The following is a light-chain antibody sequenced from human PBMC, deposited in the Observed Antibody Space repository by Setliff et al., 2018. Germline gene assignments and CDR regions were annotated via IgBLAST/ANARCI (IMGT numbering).Light chain of an antibody. CDR1: SSDVGAYNY. CDR2: AVD. Sequence: QSVLTQPASVSGCPGQSITISCAGTSSDVGAYNYVSWYQQNPGKAPKLLIYAVDNRPSGVSDRFSGSKSGNTASPTISGLQAEDEADYYCGSYARSSAPYVFGTGTKVTVL. V-gene: IGLV2-14*01. J-gene: IGLJ1*01. CDR3: GSYARSSAPYV.